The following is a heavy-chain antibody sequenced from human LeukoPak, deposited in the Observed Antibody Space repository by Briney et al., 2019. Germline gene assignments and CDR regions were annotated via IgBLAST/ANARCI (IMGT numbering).Heavy chain of an antibody. CDR2: IRSKANSYAT. CDR1: GFTFSGSA. V-gene: IGHV3-73*01. J-gene: IGHJ6*03. Sequence: GESLRLSCAASGFTFSGSAMHWVRQASGKGLEWVGRIRSKANSYATAYAASVKGRFTISRDDSKNTAYLQMNSLRAEDTAVYYCAKDRLPGPYYYYMDVWGKGTTVTVSS. D-gene: IGHD3-10*01. CDR3: AKDRLPGPYYYYMDV.